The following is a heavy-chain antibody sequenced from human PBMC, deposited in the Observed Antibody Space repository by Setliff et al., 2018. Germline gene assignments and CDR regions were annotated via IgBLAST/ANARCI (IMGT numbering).Heavy chain of an antibody. CDR1: GYTFTSYY. D-gene: IGHD3-3*01. CDR2: INPSGGST. Sequence: GASVKVSCRASGYTFTSYYMHWVRQASGQGLEWMGIINPSGGSTSYAQKFQDRVTMTRDTSTSTVYMELSSLRSEDTAVYYCAGTYYNFWSALDDYYYGMDVWGQGTTVTVSS. CDR3: AGTYYNFWSALDDYYYGMDV. J-gene: IGHJ6*02. V-gene: IGHV1-46*01.